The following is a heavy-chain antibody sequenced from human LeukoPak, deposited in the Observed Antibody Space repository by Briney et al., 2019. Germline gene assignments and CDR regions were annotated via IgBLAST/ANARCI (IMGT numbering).Heavy chain of an antibody. CDR1: GGTFSSYA. CDR2: IIPIFGTA. D-gene: IGHD3-3*01. CDR3: ATVPNFRSGYYGAGYYYYMDV. V-gene: IGHV1-69*05. J-gene: IGHJ6*03. Sequence: ASVKVSCKASGGTFSSYAISWVRQAPGQGLEWMGGIIPIFGTANYAQKFQGRVTITRDESTSTAYMELSSLRSEDTAVYYCATVPNFRSGYYGAGYYYYMDVWGKGTTVTVSS.